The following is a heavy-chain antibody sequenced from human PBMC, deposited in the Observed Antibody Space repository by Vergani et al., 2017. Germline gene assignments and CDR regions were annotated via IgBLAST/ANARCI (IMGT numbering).Heavy chain of an antibody. CDR3: ARSIVSLNPPDYFDN. V-gene: IGHV4-34*01. D-gene: IGHD1-14*01. J-gene: IGHJ4*02. CDR2: INHSGST. Sequence: QVQLQQWGAGLLKPSETLSLTCAVYGGSFSGYYWSWIRQPPGKGLEWIGEINHSGSTNYNPSLKSRVTISVDTSKNQFSLMLSSVTVADTAVYYCARSIVSLNPPDYFDNWGQGTLDTVSS. CDR1: GGSFSGYY.